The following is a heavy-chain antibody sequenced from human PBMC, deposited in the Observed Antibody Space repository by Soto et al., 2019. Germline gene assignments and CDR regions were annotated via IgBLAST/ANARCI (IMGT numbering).Heavy chain of an antibody. J-gene: IGHJ6*04. V-gene: IGHV4-34*01. CDR2: INHSGST. CDR3: ARARKGSGSDYYYHYGMDV. D-gene: IGHD3-3*01. Sequence: PSETLSLTCSVYGGSFSDYYWSWIRQPPGKGLEWIGEINHSGSTNYNLSLKSRVTISVHTSKNQFSLKLSSVTAADTAVYYCARARKGSGSDYYYHYGMDVWGKGTTVTVSS. CDR1: GGSFSDYY.